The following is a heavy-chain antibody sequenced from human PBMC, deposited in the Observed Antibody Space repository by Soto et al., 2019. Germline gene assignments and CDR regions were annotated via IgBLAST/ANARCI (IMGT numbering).Heavy chain of an antibody. J-gene: IGHJ4*01. CDR3: ARDPQYGSGSLDY. D-gene: IGHD3-10*01. V-gene: IGHV1-69*12. CDR2: IIPIFGTA. Sequence: QVQLVQSGAEVKKPGSSVKVSCKASGGTFSSYAISWVRQAPGQGLEWMGGIIPIFGTANYAQKFQGRVTITAVESTSRAYMELRSLRSEYMAVYYCARDPQYGSGSLDYGGRGPLVIVSS. CDR1: GGTFSSYA.